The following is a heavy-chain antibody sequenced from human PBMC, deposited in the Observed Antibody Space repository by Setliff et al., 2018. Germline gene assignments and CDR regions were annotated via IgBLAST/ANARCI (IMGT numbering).Heavy chain of an antibody. V-gene: IGHV1-18*01. J-gene: IGHJ4*02. CDR3: ARLVRYCTRTSCQRTPGAEY. CDR2: INNYNTNT. CDR1: GYTFINYG. Sequence: ASVKVSCKASGYTFINYGITWVRQAPGQGLEWMGWINNYNTNTKYAQRFQGRVTLTTDTSTSTAYMDVRSLTSDDTAVYYCARLVRYCTRTSCQRTPGAEYWGQGTLVTVSS. D-gene: IGHD2-2*01.